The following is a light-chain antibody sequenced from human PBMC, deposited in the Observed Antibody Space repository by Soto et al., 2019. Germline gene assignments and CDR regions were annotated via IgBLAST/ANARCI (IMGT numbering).Light chain of an antibody. CDR3: QQYHTSPLT. J-gene: IGKJ1*01. CDR1: QSVSSSY. Sequence: EIVLTQSPGTLSLSPGERATFSCRASQSVSSSYIAWYQQKRGQAPRRLIYGASIRATGIPDRFSGSGSGTDFTLNISRLETEDFALYYCQQYHTSPLTFGQGTKVDIK. CDR2: GAS. V-gene: IGKV3-20*01.